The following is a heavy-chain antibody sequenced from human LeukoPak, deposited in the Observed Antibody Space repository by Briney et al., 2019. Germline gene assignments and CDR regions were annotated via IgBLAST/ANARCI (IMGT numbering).Heavy chain of an antibody. D-gene: IGHD5-12*01. V-gene: IGHV4-34*01. CDR3: ARGLNIEYFFDY. Sequence: PSETLSLTCAVYGVSFRAYYWSWIRQPPGKGLEWIGEINYDGSTSYDPSLKSRVTISVDTSKKQAFLKLRSVTAADTAMYYCARGLNIEYFFDYWGQGSLVTLSS. CDR2: INYDGST. CDR1: GVSFRAYY. J-gene: IGHJ4*02.